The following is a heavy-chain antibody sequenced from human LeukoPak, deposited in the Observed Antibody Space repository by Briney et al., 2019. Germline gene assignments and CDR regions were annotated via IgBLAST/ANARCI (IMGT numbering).Heavy chain of an antibody. D-gene: IGHD3-22*01. Sequence: GGSLRLSCAASGFIFRSYAMSWVRQAPGKGLEWVSAISESGDATYYADSVKGRFTISRANSKNTLFLQMDSLRAEDTAVYYCARLPTTYYYDSSAEVDYWGQGTLVTVSS. CDR1: GFIFRSYA. V-gene: IGHV3-23*01. CDR2: ISESGDAT. J-gene: IGHJ4*02. CDR3: ARLPTTYYYDSSAEVDY.